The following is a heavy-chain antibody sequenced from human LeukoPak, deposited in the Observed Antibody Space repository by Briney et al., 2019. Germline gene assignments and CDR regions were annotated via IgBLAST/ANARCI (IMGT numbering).Heavy chain of an antibody. D-gene: IGHD4-23*01. J-gene: IGHJ4*02. CDR2: IYYSGST. Sequence: SETLSLTCTVSGGSISSSSYYWGWIRQSPGKGLEWSGYIYYSGSTNYNPSLKSRVTISVYTSKNQFSLKLSSVTAADTAVYYCARHEGGNGVVYWGQGTLVTVSS. CDR1: GGSISSSSYY. V-gene: IGHV4-61*05. CDR3: ARHEGGNGVVY.